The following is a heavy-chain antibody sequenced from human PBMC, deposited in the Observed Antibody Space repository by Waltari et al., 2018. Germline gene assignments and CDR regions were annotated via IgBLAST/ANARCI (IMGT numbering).Heavy chain of an antibody. D-gene: IGHD3-22*01. CDR3: ARGIHYYDSSGYYSDFDY. CDR2: INPNSGNT. CDR1: GYTFTSYD. V-gene: IGHV1-8*01. Sequence: QVQLVQSGAEVKKPGASVKVSCKASGYTFTSYDINWVRQATGQGLEWMGWINPNSGNTGYAQKFQGRVTMTRNTSISTAYMELSSLRSEDTAVYYCARGIHYYDSSGYYSDFDYWGQGTLVTVSS. J-gene: IGHJ4*02.